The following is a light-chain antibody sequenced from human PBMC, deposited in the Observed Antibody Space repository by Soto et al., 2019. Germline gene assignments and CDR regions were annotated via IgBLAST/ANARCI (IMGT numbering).Light chain of an antibody. CDR1: EDIGNY. Sequence: DIQMTQSPSSLSAFVGDRVTISCQASEDIGNYLNWYQQKPWKAPRLLIYEASNLRTGVPSRFSGSGSGTDFIFTISRLQPEDFATYFCQRYDNLPFTFGGGTKVDIK. V-gene: IGKV1-33*01. J-gene: IGKJ4*01. CDR3: QRYDNLPFT. CDR2: EAS.